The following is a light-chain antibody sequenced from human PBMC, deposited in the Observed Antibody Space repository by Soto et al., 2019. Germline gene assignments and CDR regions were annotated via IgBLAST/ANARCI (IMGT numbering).Light chain of an antibody. J-gene: IGKJ5*01. CDR1: QSMATY. Sequence: VMTQAPATLSVSPGERATLSCRASQSMATYLAWYQQKPGQAPRLLIYDAYNRATGIPPRFSGSGSGTDFTLTISSLEPEDSEVYYCQQRHMWPITFGQGTRLEIK. CDR2: DAY. V-gene: IGKV3-11*01. CDR3: QQRHMWPIT.